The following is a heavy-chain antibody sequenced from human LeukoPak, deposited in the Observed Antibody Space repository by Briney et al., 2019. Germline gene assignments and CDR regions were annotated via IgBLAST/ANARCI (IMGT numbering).Heavy chain of an antibody. CDR3: ANDIRYFDWYWHV. J-gene: IGHJ4*02. CDR1: GFTFSNYA. CDR2: IVASGDST. D-gene: IGHD3-9*01. V-gene: IGHV3-23*01. Sequence: GGSLRLSCGASGFTFSNYAMNWVRQAPGKGLEWVSAIVASGDSTFFADSVKGRFTISRDNSKNTLYLQMNSLRAEDTALYYCANDIRYFDWYWHVWGQGTLVTVSS.